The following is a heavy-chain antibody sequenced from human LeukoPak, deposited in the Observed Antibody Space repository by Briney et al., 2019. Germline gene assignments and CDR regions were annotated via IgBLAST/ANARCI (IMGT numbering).Heavy chain of an antibody. V-gene: IGHV5-51*01. D-gene: IGHD3-10*01. CDR3: ARGHYYGLGRGSYYFDY. J-gene: IGHJ4*02. CDR2: IYPSDSDT. Sequence: GESLKISCKASAYNFPGYWIGWVRQMPGKGLEWMGVIYPSDSDTRYSPSFQGQVTISADKSTNTAYLQWSSLNASDTAIYYCARGHYYGLGRGSYYFDYWGQGTLVTVSS. CDR1: AYNFPGYW.